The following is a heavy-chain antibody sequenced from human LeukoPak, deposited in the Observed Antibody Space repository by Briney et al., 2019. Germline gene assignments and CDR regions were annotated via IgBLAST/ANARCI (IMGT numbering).Heavy chain of an antibody. J-gene: IGHJ4*02. CDR1: GFSFSDYA. D-gene: IGHD3-22*01. Sequence: GGSLRLSCLVSGFSFSDYALSWVRRAPGKGLEWVSAITGSGQTKYYTDSVKGRFTMSRDNSKNTLYLQMNSLRDEDTAEYFCAKESLVVIESYFDNWGQGTLVLVSS. CDR3: AKESLVVIESYFDN. CDR2: ITGSGQTK. V-gene: IGHV3-23*01.